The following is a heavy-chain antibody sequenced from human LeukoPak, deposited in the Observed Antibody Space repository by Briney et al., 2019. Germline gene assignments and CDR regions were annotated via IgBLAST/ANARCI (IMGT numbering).Heavy chain of an antibody. CDR1: GGSISSSSYY. CDR3: ARRSSGSYSRYLNWFDP. CDR2: IYYSGST. Sequence: KPSETLSLTCTVSGGSISSSSYYWGWIRQPPGKGLEWIGSIYYSGSTYYNPSLKSRVTISVDTSKNQFSLKLSSVTAADTAVYYCARRSSGSYSRYLNWFDPWGQGTLVTVSS. J-gene: IGHJ5*02. V-gene: IGHV4-39*07. D-gene: IGHD3-10*01.